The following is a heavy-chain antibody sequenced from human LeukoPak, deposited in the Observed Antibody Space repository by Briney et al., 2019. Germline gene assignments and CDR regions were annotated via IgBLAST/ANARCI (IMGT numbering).Heavy chain of an antibody. CDR2: FASRSGTI. V-gene: IGHV3-21*04. CDR1: GFTFSSYS. CDR3: AKPAGDAFDI. Sequence: GGSLRLSCVASGFTFSSYSMNWVRQAPGKGLEWVSSFASRSGTIYYADSVKGRFTISRDNAKNSLFLQMNSLRAEDTAVYYCAKPAGDAFDIWGQGTMVTVSS. J-gene: IGHJ3*02.